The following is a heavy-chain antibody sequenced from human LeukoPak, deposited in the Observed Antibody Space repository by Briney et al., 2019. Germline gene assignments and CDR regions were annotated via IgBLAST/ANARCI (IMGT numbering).Heavy chain of an antibody. CDR2: IYSGGST. CDR1: GVTVSSNY. Sequence: PGGSLRLSCAASGVTVSSNYMSWVRQAPGKGLEWVSLIYSGGSTYYADSVNGRFTISRDNSKNTLYLQMNSLRAEDTAVYYCARDMVGADGGMDVWGQGTTVTVSS. V-gene: IGHV3-66*01. D-gene: IGHD3-10*01. CDR3: ARDMVGADGGMDV. J-gene: IGHJ6*02.